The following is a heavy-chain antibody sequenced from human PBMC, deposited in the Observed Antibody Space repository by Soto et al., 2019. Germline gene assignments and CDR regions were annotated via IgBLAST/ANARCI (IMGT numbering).Heavy chain of an antibody. J-gene: IGHJ4*02. CDR3: AKGSRPYSSSWYYFDY. D-gene: IGHD6-13*01. Sequence: GGSLRLSCAASGFTFDDYTMHWVRQAPGKGLEWVSLISWDGGSTYYADSVKGRFTISRDNSKNSLYLQMNSLRTEDTALYYCAKGSRPYSSSWYYFDYWGQGTLVTVSS. CDR1: GFTFDDYT. V-gene: IGHV3-43*01. CDR2: ISWDGGST.